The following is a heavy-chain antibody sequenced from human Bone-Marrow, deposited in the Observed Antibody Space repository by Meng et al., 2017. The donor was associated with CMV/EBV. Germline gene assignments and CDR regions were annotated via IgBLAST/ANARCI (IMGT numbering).Heavy chain of an antibody. CDR3: ASGSTSNLDY. D-gene: IGHD2-2*01. Sequence: LTCTVSGGSSSSVGYYWSWIRQHRGKGLEWIGYIYYSGSNCYNPSLKSRVTISVDTSKNQFSLKLSSVTAADTAVYYCASGSTSNLDYWGQGTLVTVSS. CDR1: GGSSSSVGYY. J-gene: IGHJ4*02. CDR2: IYYSGSN. V-gene: IGHV4-31*03.